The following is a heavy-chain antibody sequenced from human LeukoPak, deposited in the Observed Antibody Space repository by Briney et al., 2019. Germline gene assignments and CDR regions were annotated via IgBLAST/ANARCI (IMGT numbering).Heavy chain of an antibody. CDR3: ARGSVAAH. V-gene: IGHV4-34*01. CDR1: GGSLSLGSYY. CDR2: INHSGST. Sequence: PSETLSLTCTVSGGSLSLGSYYWSWIRQPPGKGLEWIGEINHSGSTNYNPSLKSRVTISVDTSKTQFSLKLSSVTAADTAVYYCARGSVAAHWGQGTLVTVSS. J-gene: IGHJ4*02. D-gene: IGHD6-19*01.